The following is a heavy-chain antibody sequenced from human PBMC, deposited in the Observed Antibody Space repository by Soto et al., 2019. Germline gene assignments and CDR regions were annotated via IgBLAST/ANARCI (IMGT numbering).Heavy chain of an antibody. V-gene: IGHV1-69*12. D-gene: IGHD3-22*01. J-gene: IGHJ5*02. Sequence: QVQRVQSGAEVKKPGSSVKVSCKASGGTFSSYAISWVRQAPGQGLEWMGGIIPIFGTANYAQKFQGRVTITADESTTTAYMELSSLRSEDTAVYYCARPTRFYYDSSGQSAWFDPWGQGTLVTVSS. CDR3: ARPTRFYYDSSGQSAWFDP. CDR2: IIPIFGTA. CDR1: GGTFSSYA.